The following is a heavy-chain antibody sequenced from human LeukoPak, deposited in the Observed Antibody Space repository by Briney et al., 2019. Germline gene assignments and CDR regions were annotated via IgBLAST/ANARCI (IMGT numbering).Heavy chain of an antibody. CDR2: INHSGST. CDR3: ARETRGYFDY. J-gene: IGHJ4*02. Sequence: SETLSLTCAVYGGSFSGYYWSWIRQPPGKGLEWIGEINHSGSTNYNPSLKSRATISVDTSKNQFSLKLSSVTAADTAVYYCARETRGYFDYWGQGTLVTVSS. V-gene: IGHV4-34*01. CDR1: GGSFSGYY. D-gene: IGHD1-7*01.